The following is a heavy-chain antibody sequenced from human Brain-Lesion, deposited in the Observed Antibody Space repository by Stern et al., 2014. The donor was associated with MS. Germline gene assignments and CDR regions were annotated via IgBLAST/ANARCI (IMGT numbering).Heavy chain of an antibody. CDR2: IHPSGSA. D-gene: IGHD5-18*01. Sequence: QVQLVESGPGLVKPSQTLSLTCTVSGGSISSGSDYWSWIRQPVGKGLEGIGRIHPSGSAFYTPSLKSRVPISTAPSMNPFSLELNSATAADTAIYYCASGYRIFDYWGQGILVTVSS. J-gene: IGHJ4*02. V-gene: IGHV4-61*02. CDR1: GGSISSGSDY. CDR3: ASGYRIFDY.